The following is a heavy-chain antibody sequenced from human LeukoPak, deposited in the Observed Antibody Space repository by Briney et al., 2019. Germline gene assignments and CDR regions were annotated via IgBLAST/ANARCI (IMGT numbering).Heavy chain of an antibody. CDR2: ISSSGSTI. J-gene: IGHJ5*02. CDR1: GFTFSSYE. CDR3: ARVGTTRDWFDP. Sequence: GGSLRLSCAASGFTFSSYEMNWVRQGPGKGLEWVSYISSSGSTIYYADSVKGRFTISRDNAKNSLHLQMNSLRAEDTAVYYCARVGTTRDWFDPWGQGTLVTVSS. D-gene: IGHD1-7*01. V-gene: IGHV3-48*03.